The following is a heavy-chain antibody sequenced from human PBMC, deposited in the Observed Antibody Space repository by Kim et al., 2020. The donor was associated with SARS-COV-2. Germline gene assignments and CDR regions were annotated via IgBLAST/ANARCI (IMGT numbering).Heavy chain of an antibody. CDR3: AKDCDVGPLCPNLNCGTDGMDV. Sequence: GGSLRLSCTASGFTFTNHGLHWVRQAPGKGLEWVAALSYDGSHKIYADSVKGRFTISRDNSKNTLYLQMSSLRPEDTAVYYCAKDCDVGPLCPNLNCGTDGMDVWGQGTTVTVSS. V-gene: IGHV3-30*18. CDR2: LSYDGSHK. J-gene: IGHJ6*02. D-gene: IGHD1-1*01. CDR1: GFTFTNHG.